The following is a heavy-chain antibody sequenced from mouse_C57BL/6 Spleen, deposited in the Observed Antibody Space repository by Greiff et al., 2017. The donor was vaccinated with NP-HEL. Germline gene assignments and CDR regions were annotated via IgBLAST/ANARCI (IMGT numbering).Heavy chain of an antibody. J-gene: IGHJ3*02. CDR2: IDPSDSYT. CDR1: GYTFTSYW. Sequence: VQLQQPGAELVKPGASVKLSCKASGYTFTSYWMQWVKQRPGQGLEWIGEIDPSDSYTNYNQKFKGKATLTVDTSSSTAYMQLSSLTSEDSAIYYCAREALLLWWGQGTLVTVSA. D-gene: IGHD2-1*01. V-gene: IGHV1-50*01. CDR3: AREALLLW.